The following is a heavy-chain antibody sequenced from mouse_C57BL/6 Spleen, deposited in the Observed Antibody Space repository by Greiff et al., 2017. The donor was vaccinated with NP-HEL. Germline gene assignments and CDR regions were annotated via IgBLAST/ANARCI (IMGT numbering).Heavy chain of an antibody. V-gene: IGHV1-82*01. CDR3: ARRGDGYGGYWYFDV. J-gene: IGHJ1*03. CDR2: FYPGDGDT. CDR1: GYAFSSSW. Sequence: QVQLQQSGPELVKPGASVKISCKASGYAFSSSWLNWVKQRPGKGLEWIGRFYPGDGDTNYNGKFKGPATLTADKSSSTAYMQLSSLTSEDSAVYFCARRGDGYGGYWYFDVWGTGTTVTVSS. D-gene: IGHD2-2*01.